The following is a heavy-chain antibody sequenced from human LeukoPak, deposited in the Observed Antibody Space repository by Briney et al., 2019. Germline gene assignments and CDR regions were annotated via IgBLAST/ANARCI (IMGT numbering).Heavy chain of an antibody. J-gene: IGHJ4*02. CDR2: IFGSGGST. D-gene: IGHD6-19*01. Sequence: PGGSLRLSCAASGFTFSSYAMYWVRQAPGKGLEWVSGIFGSGGSTHYADSVKGRFTISRANSKNTVYPQMNSLRAEDTAVYYCAKTTTGYSSGRYPGWPVDYWGQGTLVTVSS. CDR3: AKTTTGYSSGRYPGWPVDY. CDR1: GFTFSSYA. V-gene: IGHV3-23*01.